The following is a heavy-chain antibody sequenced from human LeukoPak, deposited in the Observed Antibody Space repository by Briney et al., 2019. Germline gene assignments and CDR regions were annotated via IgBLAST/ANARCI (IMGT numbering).Heavy chain of an antibody. J-gene: IGHJ4*02. V-gene: IGHV4-30-2*01. Sequence: SETLSLTCAVSGGSISSGGYPWSWIRQPPGKGLEWIGYIYHSGSTYYNPSLKSRVTISVDRSKNQFSLKLSSVTAADTAVYYCALGDYYGSGSSFDYWGQETLVTVSS. D-gene: IGHD3-10*01. CDR2: IYHSGST. CDR1: GGSISSGGYP. CDR3: ALGDYYGSGSSFDY.